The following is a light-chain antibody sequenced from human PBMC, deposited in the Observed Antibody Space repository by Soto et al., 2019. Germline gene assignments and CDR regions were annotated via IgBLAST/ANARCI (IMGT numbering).Light chain of an antibody. V-gene: IGKV3-15*01. CDR2: GAS. Sequence: EIVMTQSPATLSVSPGERATLSCRASQSVSSNLAWYQKKPGQAPRLLIYGASTRATGIPARFSGSGSGTDFHLTISSLPSEDFAGYYCQPYTDWWTFGQGTRVEIK. CDR3: QPYTDWWT. CDR1: QSVSSN. J-gene: IGKJ1*01.